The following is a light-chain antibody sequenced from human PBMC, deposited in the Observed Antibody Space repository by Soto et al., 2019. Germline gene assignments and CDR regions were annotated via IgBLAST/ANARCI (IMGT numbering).Light chain of an antibody. J-gene: IGKJ4*01. CDR2: HAS. CDR1: QSVSNN. CDR3: QQYNEWPLT. Sequence: EIVMTQSPATLSVSRGERATLSCRASQSVSNNLAWYQQKPGQAPRLLIYHASTGATGIPARFSGSGSGTELTLTISSGQSEDFAVYYCQQYNEWPLTFGGGTKVEIK. V-gene: IGKV3-15*01.